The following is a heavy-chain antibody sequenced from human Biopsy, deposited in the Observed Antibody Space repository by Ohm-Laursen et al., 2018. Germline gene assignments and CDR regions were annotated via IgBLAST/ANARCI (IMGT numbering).Heavy chain of an antibody. Sequence: GTLSLTCTVSAGSISNNNYYWGWIRQPPGKGLEWIGSIFYRGSTHYKPSLKSRVNISVDTSKNQFSLKLTSVTAADTAVYYCARDYDTSGYYYVSWGQGTLVTVSS. D-gene: IGHD3-22*01. V-gene: IGHV4-39*01. CDR2: IFYRGST. CDR3: ARDYDTSGYYYVS. J-gene: IGHJ5*02. CDR1: AGSISNNNYY.